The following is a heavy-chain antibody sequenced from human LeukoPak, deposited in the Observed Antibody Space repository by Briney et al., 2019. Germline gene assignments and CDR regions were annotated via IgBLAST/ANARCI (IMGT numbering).Heavy chain of an antibody. CDR3: AWQSTSGSYYDD. J-gene: IGHJ4*02. Sequence: PGGSLRLSCAASGFNFSNYWRHWVRQAPGKGLVWVSRINSDGSTRKYADSVKGRFTISRDNAKNTLYLQMNSLRAEDTAVYYCAWQSTSGSYYDDWGQGILVTVSS. CDR1: GFNFSNYW. V-gene: IGHV3-74*03. CDR2: INSDGSTR. D-gene: IGHD3-10*01.